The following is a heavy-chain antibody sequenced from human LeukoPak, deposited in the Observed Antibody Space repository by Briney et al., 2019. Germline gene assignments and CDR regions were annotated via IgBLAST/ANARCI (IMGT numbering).Heavy chain of an antibody. CDR1: GGSISSGGYC. CDR3: ARYCSGGSCYGDLFDY. CDR2: IYYSGST. Sequence: PSQTLSLTCTVSGGSISSGGYCWSWIRQHPGKGLEWIGYIYYSGSTYYNPSLKSRVTISVDTSKNQFSLKLSSVTAADTAVYYCARYCSGGSCYGDLFDYWGQGTLVTVSS. D-gene: IGHD2-15*01. V-gene: IGHV4-31*03. J-gene: IGHJ4*02.